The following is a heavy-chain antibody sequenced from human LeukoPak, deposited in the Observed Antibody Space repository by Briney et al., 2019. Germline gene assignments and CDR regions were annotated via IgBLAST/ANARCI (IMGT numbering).Heavy chain of an antibody. V-gene: IGHV3-23*01. Sequence: GGSLRLSCAASGFTFISYAMSWVRQAPGKGLEWVSAIGGGGGSTYYADSVKGRFTISRDNSKNTLYLQMNSLRAEDTAVYYCARESYYFDYWGQGTLVTVSS. CDR2: IGGGGGST. CDR3: ARESYYFDY. CDR1: GFTFISYA. J-gene: IGHJ4*02. D-gene: IGHD3-16*02.